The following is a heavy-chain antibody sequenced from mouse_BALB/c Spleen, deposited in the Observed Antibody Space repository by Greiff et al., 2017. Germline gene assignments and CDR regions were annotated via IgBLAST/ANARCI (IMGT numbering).Heavy chain of an antibody. Sequence: EVKVEESGGGLVQPGGSLRLSCATSGFTFTDYYMSWVRQPPGKALEWLGFIRNKANGYTTEYSASVKGRFTISRDNSQSILYLQMNTLRAEDSATYYCARDYRFAYWGQGTLVTVSA. CDR2: IRNKANGYTT. CDR1: GFTFTDYY. CDR3: ARDYRFAY. V-gene: IGHV7-3*02. J-gene: IGHJ3*01. D-gene: IGHD2-12*01.